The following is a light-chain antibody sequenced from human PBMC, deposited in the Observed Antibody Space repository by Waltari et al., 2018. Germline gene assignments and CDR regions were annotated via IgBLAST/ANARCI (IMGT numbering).Light chain of an antibody. Sequence: VMTQSPLTLPVPLGQPASISCRSAQGLVHTDGSTYVSWYQQRPGQSPRRLIYQVSKRDSGVPDRFRGSGSGTDFTLEISRVEADDVGFYYCMQAKFWPWTFGQGTEVEIK. J-gene: IGKJ1*01. V-gene: IGKV2-30*02. CDR1: QGLVHTDGSTY. CDR2: QVS. CDR3: MQAKFWPWT.